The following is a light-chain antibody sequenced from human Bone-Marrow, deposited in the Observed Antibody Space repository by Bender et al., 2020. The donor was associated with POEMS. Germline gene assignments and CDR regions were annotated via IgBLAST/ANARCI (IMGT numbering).Light chain of an antibody. Sequence: QSALTQPASVSGSPGQSITISCNRTSSDVGSYNLVSWCQQNPGKAPKVMIYEGTKWPSGLSNRFSGSKSGYTASLTISGLQAEDEADYYCCSFGQSIRVFGGGTKVTVL. J-gene: IGLJ2*01. V-gene: IGLV2-23*01. CDR3: CSFGQSIRV. CDR2: EGT. CDR1: SSDVGSYNL.